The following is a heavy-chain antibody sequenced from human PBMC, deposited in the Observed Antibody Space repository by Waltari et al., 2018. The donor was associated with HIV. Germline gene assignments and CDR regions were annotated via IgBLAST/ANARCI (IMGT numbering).Heavy chain of an antibody. CDR3: TTGSSGAEDY. V-gene: IGHV3-15*01. CDR1: GFDFKKYW. D-gene: IGHD3-22*01. J-gene: IGHJ4*02. CDR2: IKSKKSGGTV. Sequence: EVQLVESGGGLVKPGESLRVSCAASGFDFKKYWMSWFRQAPEKGLEWVCRIKSKKSGGTVDYAAPVKGRFTISRDDSKNMMYLQMDSLESEDTAVYYCTTGSSGAEDYWGQGTLVTVSS.